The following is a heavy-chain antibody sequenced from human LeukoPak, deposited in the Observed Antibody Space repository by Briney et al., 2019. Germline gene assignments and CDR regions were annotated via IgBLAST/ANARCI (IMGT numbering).Heavy chain of an antibody. CDR3: ARDSPFPI. CDR2: IYYSGST. V-gene: IGHV4-59*01. Sequence: PETLSLTCTLSGGSISSYNWSWIWQPPRKGLEWIGYIYYSGSTNYNPSLKSRVTISVDTSKNQFSLKLSSVTAADTAVYYCARDSPFPIWGQGTMVTVSS. CDR1: GGSISSYN. J-gene: IGHJ3*02.